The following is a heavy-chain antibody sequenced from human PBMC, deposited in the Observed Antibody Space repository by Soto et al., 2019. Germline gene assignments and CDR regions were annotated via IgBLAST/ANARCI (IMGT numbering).Heavy chain of an antibody. V-gene: IGHV3-30*18. Sequence: PGGSLRLSCAASGFTFSSYGMHWVRQAPGKGLEWVAVISYDGSNKYYADSVKGRFTISRDNSKNTLYLQMNSLRAEDTAVYYCAKAGPPYVVEMATIDYWGQGTLVTVSS. J-gene: IGHJ4*02. CDR1: GFTFSSYG. CDR2: ISYDGSNK. D-gene: IGHD5-12*01. CDR3: AKAGPPYVVEMATIDY.